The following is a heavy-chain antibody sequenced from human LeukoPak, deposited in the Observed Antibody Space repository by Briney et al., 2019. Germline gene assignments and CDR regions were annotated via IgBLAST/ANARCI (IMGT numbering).Heavy chain of an antibody. Sequence: GGSVRLSCAASGFSVGSTYMSWVRQAPGKGLEWVSTFYSDGSTYYADSVRGRFTISRDSSNNTVYLQMNSLRAEDTAIYYCAGNPILYCGGDCYSDWGQGTLVTVSS. V-gene: IGHV3-66*01. CDR2: FYSDGST. CDR3: AGNPILYCGGDCYSD. J-gene: IGHJ4*02. D-gene: IGHD2-21*02. CDR1: GFSVGSTY.